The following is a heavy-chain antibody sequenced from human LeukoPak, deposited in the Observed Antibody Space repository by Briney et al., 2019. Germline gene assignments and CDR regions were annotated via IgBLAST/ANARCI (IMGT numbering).Heavy chain of an antibody. CDR1: GFTFSSYA. V-gene: IGHV3-23*01. CDR3: AKGYSGSYAPSLYFDY. D-gene: IGHD1-26*01. CDR2: ISGSGGST. J-gene: IGHJ4*02. Sequence: GGSLRLSCAASGFTFSSYAMSWVRKAPGKGLEWVSAISGSGGSTYYADSVKGRFTISRDNSKNTLYLQMNSLRAEDTAVYYCAKGYSGSYAPSLYFDYWGQGTLVTVSS.